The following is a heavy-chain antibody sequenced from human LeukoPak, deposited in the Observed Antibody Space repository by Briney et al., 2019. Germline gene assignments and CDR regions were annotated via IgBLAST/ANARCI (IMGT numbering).Heavy chain of an antibody. J-gene: IGHJ3*02. V-gene: IGHV4-61*01. Sequence: PSETLSLTCTVSGGSISSSSYYWDWIRQPPGKGLEWIGYIYYSGSTNYNPSLKSRVTISVDTSKNQFSLKLSSVTAADTAVYYCARDSWVGATNAFDIWGQGTMVTVSS. CDR3: ARDSWVGATNAFDI. D-gene: IGHD1-26*01. CDR2: IYYSGST. CDR1: GGSISSSSYY.